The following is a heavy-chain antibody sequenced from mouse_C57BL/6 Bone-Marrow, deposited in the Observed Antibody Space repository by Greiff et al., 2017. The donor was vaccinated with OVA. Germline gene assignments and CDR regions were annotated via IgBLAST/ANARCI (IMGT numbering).Heavy chain of an antibody. Sequence: QVQLQQSGPELVKPGASVKISCKASGYAFSSSWMNWVKQRPGKGLEWIGRIYPGDGDTNYNGKFKGKATLTADKSSSTAYMQLSSLTSEDSAVYFCARLDYYGSSYHYWGQGTTLTVSS. CDR2: IYPGDGDT. J-gene: IGHJ2*01. CDR1: GYAFSSSW. V-gene: IGHV1-82*01. D-gene: IGHD1-1*01. CDR3: ARLDYYGSSYHY.